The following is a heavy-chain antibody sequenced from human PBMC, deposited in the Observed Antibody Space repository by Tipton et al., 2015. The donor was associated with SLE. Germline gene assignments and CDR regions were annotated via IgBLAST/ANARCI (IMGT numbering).Heavy chain of an antibody. Sequence: TLSLTCAVYGGSFSGYYWSWIRQPPGKGLEWIGEINHSGSTNYNPSLKSRVTISVDTSKNQFSLKLSSVTAADTAGYYCARAYSSLGAEYFQHWGQGTLVTVSS. D-gene: IGHD6-6*01. CDR2: INHSGST. J-gene: IGHJ1*01. CDR3: ARAYSSLGAEYFQH. V-gene: IGHV4-34*01. CDR1: GGSFSGYY.